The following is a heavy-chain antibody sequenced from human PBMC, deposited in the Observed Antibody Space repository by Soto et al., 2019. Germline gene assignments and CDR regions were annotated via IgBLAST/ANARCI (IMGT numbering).Heavy chain of an antibody. Sequence: HGESLKISCHGSGYIFTSNWIGWVRQMPGKGLEWMGIINPADSDIKYSPSFQGQVTISADKSIGTAYLQWSSLKASDTAMYYCARHQRDDASRKIDCWGQGTLVTVSS. J-gene: IGHJ4*02. CDR2: INPADSDI. CDR3: ARHQRDDASRKIDC. V-gene: IGHV5-51*01. CDR1: GYIFTSNW. D-gene: IGHD3-16*01.